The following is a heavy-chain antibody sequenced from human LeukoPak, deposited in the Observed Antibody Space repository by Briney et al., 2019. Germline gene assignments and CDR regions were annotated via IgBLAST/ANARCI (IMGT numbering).Heavy chain of an antibody. CDR1: SGSFSGYY. Sequence: SETLSLTCAVYSGSFSGYYWSWIRQPPGKGLEWIGEINHSGSTNYNPSLKSRVTISVDTSKNQFSLKLSSVTAADTAVYYCASCYYDSSGYSHSHWFDPWGQGTLVTVSS. V-gene: IGHV4-34*01. J-gene: IGHJ5*02. CDR3: ASCYYDSSGYSHSHWFDP. D-gene: IGHD3-22*01. CDR2: INHSGST.